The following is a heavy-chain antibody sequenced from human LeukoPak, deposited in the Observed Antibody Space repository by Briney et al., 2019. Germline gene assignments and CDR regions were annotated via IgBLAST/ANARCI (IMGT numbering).Heavy chain of an antibody. D-gene: IGHD6-6*01. CDR2: ISWSSANI. J-gene: IGHJ5*02. Sequence: PGRSLRLSCAASGFNFDDYAMHWVRQPPGKGLEWVSGISWSSANIGYADSVKGRFTISRDNAKNSLYLQMNSLRDEDSAFYYCATVAGSSLSRNYFDPWGQGTLVTVSS. CDR3: ATVAGSSLSRNYFDP. V-gene: IGHV3-9*01. CDR1: GFNFDDYA.